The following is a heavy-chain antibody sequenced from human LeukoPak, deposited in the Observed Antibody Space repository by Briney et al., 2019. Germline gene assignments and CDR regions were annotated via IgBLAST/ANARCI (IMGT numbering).Heavy chain of an antibody. J-gene: IGHJ4*02. V-gene: IGHV3-43*02. CDR2: IGGDGGST. CDR3: VKEPHYYDRSGYF. D-gene: IGHD3-22*01. CDR1: GFTFDDYA. Sequence: PGGSLRLSCAASGFTFDDYAMHWVRQAPGKGLEWVSLIGGDGGSTCYADSVKGRFTISRDNSKNSLFLQMKSLRTDDTALYYCVKEPHYYDRSGYFWGQGTLVTVSS.